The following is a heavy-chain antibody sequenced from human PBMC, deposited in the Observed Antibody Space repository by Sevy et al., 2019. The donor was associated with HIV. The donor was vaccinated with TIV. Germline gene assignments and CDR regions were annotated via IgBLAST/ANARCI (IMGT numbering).Heavy chain of an antibody. CDR1: GFTFSDHY. J-gene: IGHJ6*03. D-gene: IGHD2-21*01. Sequence: GGSLRLSCAASGFTFSDHYVDWVRQAPGKGLEWVGRIRNRPNRYTTEYAASVEGRFTISRDDSKNSLYLQMNSLKTEDSAVYYCVRGPNCGVGGCQQISPYCLDVWGKWATVTVSS. CDR3: VRGPNCGVGGCQQISPYCLDV. CDR2: IRNRPNRYTT. V-gene: IGHV3-72*01.